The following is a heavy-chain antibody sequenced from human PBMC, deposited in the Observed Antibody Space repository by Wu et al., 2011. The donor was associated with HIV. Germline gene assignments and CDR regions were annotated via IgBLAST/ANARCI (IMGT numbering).Heavy chain of an antibody. CDR1: ITPSDDYY. CDR3: ARGSTSSNWLGFDY. CDR2: INPSGGST. J-gene: IGHJ4*02. D-gene: IGHD6-13*01. V-gene: IGHV1-46*02. Sequence: QVQLVQSGAGVKKPRGSVKVFLQGVWITPSDDYYMHWVRQAPGQGLEWMGIINPSGGSTTYAQKFQGSVTMTRDTSTSTVYMELSSLISEDTAVYYCARGSTSSNWLGFDYWGQGTLVTVSS.